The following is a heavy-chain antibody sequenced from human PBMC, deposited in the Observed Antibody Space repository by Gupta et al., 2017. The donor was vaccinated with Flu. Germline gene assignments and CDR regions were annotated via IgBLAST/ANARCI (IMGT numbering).Heavy chain of an antibody. D-gene: IGHD6-6*01. CDR1: GFTFSSYW. CDR3: ATYSSSSGGMDV. J-gene: IGHJ6*02. V-gene: IGHV3-7*01. CDR2: VKQDGSEK. Sequence: EVQLMESGGGLVQPGGSLRLSCAGSGFTFSSYWMSWVRQAPGKGLEWVAGVKQDGSEKHYVDSVKGRFTISRDNAKKSLYLQMNSPRAEDTAVYYCATYSSSSGGMDVWGQGTTVTVSS.